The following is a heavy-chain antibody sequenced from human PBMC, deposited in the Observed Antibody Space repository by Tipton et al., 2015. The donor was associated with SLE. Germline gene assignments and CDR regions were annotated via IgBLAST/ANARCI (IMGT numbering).Heavy chain of an antibody. CDR2: IYYSGST. V-gene: IGHV4-59*11. CDR3: ARDGGQWLEYYYGMDV. D-gene: IGHD6-19*01. Sequence: TLSLTCTVSGGSISSHYWSWIRQPPGKGLEWIGYIYYSGSTNYNPSLKSRVTISVDTSKNQLSLKLSSVTAADTAVYYCARDGGQWLEYYYGMDVWGQGTTITVSS. J-gene: IGHJ6*02. CDR1: GGSISSHY.